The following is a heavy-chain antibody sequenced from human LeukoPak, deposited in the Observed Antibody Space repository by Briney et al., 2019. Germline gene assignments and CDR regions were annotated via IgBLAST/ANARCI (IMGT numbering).Heavy chain of an antibody. CDR3: ARNLSMGVGATRFAAFDL. V-gene: IGHV4-39*01. D-gene: IGHD1-26*01. J-gene: IGHJ3*01. CDR1: GGSISSGNYY. Sequence: SETLSLTCSVSGGSISSGNYYWGWIRQPTGKGLEWIGSIYNSVSTHYNLSLKSRVSIDVDTSKSQFSLKLSSVTATDTAVYYCARNLSMGVGATRFAAFDLWGLGTMVTVSS. CDR2: IYNSVST.